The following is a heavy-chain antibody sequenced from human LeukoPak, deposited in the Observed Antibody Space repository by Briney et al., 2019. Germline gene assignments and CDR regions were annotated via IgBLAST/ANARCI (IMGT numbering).Heavy chain of an antibody. CDR1: GGTFSSYT. CDR3: ASLGYCSSTSCYSFDY. V-gene: IGHV1-69*02. J-gene: IGHJ4*02. D-gene: IGHD2-2*01. Sequence: SVKVSCKASGGTFSSYTISWVRQAPGRGLEWMGRIIPILGIANYAQKFQGRVTITADKSTSTAYMELSSLRSEDTAVYYCASLGYCSSTSCYSFDYWGQGTLVTVSS. CDR2: IIPILGIA.